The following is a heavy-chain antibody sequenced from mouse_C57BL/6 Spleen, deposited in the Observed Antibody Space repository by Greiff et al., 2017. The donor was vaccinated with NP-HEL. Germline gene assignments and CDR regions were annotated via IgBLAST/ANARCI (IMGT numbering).Heavy chain of an antibody. V-gene: IGHV7-1*01. CDR2: SRNKANDYTT. CDR1: GFTFSDFY. J-gene: IGHJ3*01. CDR3: ARDDHYDYDGGFAY. Sequence: EVQRVESGGGLVQSGRSLRLSCATSGFTFSDFYMEWVRQAPGKGLEWIAASRNKANDYTTEYSASVKGRFIVSRDTSQSILYLQMNALRAEDTAIYYCARDDHYDYDGGFAYWGQGTLVTVSA. D-gene: IGHD2-4*01.